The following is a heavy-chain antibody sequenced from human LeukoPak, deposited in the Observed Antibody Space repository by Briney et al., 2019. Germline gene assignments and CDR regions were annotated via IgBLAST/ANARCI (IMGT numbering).Heavy chain of an antibody. J-gene: IGHJ4*02. CDR1: GFTFDDYG. Sequence: GGSLRLSCAASGFTFDDYGMSWVRQAPGKGLEWVSGINWNGGSTGYADSVNVRFTISRDNSKNTLYLQMNSLRAEDTAVYYCARDLTYGDPGCWGQGTLVTVSS. CDR2: INWNGGST. D-gene: IGHD4-17*01. V-gene: IGHV3-20*04. CDR3: ARDLTYGDPGC.